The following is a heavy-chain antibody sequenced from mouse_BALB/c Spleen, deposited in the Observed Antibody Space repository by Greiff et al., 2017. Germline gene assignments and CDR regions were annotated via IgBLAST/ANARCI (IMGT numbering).Heavy chain of an antibody. CDR3: ARSGYYYAMDY. D-gene: IGHD3-2*02. J-gene: IGHJ4*01. Sequence: QVQLKQSGAELARPGASVKLSCKASGYTFTDYYINWVKQRTGQGLEWIGEIYPGSGNTYYNEKFKGKATLTADKSSSTAYMQLSSLTSEDSAVYFCARSGYYYAMDYWGQGTSVTVSS. V-gene: IGHV1-77*01. CDR2: IYPGSGNT. CDR1: GYTFTDYY.